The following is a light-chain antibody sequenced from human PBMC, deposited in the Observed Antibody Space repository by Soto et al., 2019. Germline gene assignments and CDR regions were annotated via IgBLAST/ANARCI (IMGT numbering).Light chain of an antibody. CDR3: QQYGSSPLT. Sequence: EIVLTQSPGTLSLSPGERATLSCRASQSVSSSYLAWYQQKPGQAPRLLISGASSRATGIPDRFSGSGFGTDFTLTISRLEPEDFAVYYCQQYGSSPLTFGGGTKVDIK. CDR1: QSVSSSY. J-gene: IGKJ4*01. CDR2: GAS. V-gene: IGKV3-20*01.